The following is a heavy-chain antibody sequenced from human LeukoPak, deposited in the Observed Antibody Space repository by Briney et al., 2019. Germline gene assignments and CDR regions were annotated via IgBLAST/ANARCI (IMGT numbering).Heavy chain of an antibody. CDR2: ISGSITLI. J-gene: IGHJ5*02. CDR1: GFTFDDYG. V-gene: IGHV3-21*01. CDR3: APGWFGA. Sequence: GGSLRLSCAASGFTFDDYGMSWVRQAPGKWLEWVSSISGSITLIYYADSLKGRFTVSRDNAKNSLYLRMNSLTTEDTAVYYCAPGWFGAWGQGTLVTVSS. D-gene: IGHD1-14*01.